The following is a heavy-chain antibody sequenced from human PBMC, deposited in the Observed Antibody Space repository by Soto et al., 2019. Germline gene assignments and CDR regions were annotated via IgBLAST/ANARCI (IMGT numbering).Heavy chain of an antibody. CDR2: IYYSGST. V-gene: IGHV4-59*01. CDR1: GGSISSYY. J-gene: IGHJ3*02. D-gene: IGHD3-10*01. Sequence: QVQLQESGPGLVKPSETLSLTCTVSGGSISSYYWSWIRQPPGKGLEWIGYIYYSGSTNYNPSLKSRATISVDTSNNQFSLTLSSVTAADTDVYYCASRYGSAFDIWGQGTMVTVSS. CDR3: ASRYGSAFDI.